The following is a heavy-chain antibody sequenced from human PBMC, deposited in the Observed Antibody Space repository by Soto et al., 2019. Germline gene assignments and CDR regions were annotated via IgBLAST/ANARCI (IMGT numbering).Heavy chain of an antibody. J-gene: IGHJ3*02. Sequence: QITLKESGPTLVKPTQTLTLTCTFSGFSLSTSGVGVGWIRQPPGKALEWLALIYWDDDKRYSPSLKSMLTITKESPKKQLVLIMTNMDPVDTATYYCEHQYSGYDWAAFDIWGQGTMVTVSS. CDR1: GFSLSTSGVG. CDR3: EHQYSGYDWAAFDI. V-gene: IGHV2-5*02. CDR2: IYWDDDK. D-gene: IGHD5-12*01.